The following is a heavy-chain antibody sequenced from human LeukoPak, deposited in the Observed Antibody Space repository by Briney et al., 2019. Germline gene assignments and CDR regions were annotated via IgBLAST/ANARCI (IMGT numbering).Heavy chain of an antibody. CDR1: GFTFSDFY. Sequence: GGSLRLSCAASGFTFSDFYMTWIRQAPGKGLEWVSYISNRGTTIHYADSVRGRFTISRDNAKKSLYLQMNGLRDEDTAVYYCARDLAWDSSGVGDYWGQGTLVTVSS. CDR3: ARDLAWDSSGVGDY. D-gene: IGHD6-19*01. J-gene: IGHJ4*02. CDR2: ISNRGTTI. V-gene: IGHV3-11*04.